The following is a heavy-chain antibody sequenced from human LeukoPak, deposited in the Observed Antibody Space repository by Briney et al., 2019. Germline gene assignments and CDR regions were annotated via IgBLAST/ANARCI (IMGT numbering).Heavy chain of an antibody. Sequence: GGSLRLSCAASGFTFDDYGMSWVRQAPGKGPEWVSDINWNGGSTGYADSVKGRFTISRDNAKNSLYLQMNSLRAEDTALYYCARDFPSYGMDVWGQGTTVTVSS. V-gene: IGHV3-20*04. J-gene: IGHJ6*02. CDR3: ARDFPSYGMDV. CDR2: INWNGGST. CDR1: GFTFDDYG.